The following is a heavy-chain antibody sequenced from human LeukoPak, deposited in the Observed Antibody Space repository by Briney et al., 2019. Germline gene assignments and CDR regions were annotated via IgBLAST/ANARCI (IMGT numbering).Heavy chain of an antibody. CDR3: ARWDDSAWGFGN. CDR2: IYYSGST. V-gene: IGHV4-39*01. CDR1: GDSISSRTYY. J-gene: IGHJ4*02. D-gene: IGHD6-19*01. Sequence: PSETLSLTCTVSGDSISSRTYYWGWIRQPPGQGLEWIGSIYYSGSTFYNPSLKSRVTISIDTSKNQFSLKVMSVTAADTSVYYCARWDDSAWGFGNWGPGTLVTVSS.